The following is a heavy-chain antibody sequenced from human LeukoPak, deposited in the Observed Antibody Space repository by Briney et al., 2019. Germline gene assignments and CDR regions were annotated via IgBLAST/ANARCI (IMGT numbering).Heavy chain of an antibody. V-gene: IGHV3-30*04. CDR1: GFTFSSYP. J-gene: IGHJ4*02. D-gene: IGHD6-19*01. CDR3: ARGEQWLALDPSFDY. CDR2: ISFDRSNK. Sequence: GGSLRLSCAASGFTFSSYPMHWVRQAPGKGLEWVAVISFDRSNKYYADSVKGRFTISRDNSKNTLYLQMNSLRAEDTAVYYCARGEQWLALDPSFDYWGQGTLVTVSS.